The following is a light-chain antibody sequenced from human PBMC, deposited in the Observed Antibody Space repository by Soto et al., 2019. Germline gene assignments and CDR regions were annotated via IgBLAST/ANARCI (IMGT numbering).Light chain of an antibody. CDR2: DAS. CDR3: KHYHESPYT. V-gene: IGKV3-15*01. Sequence: EIVMTQSPATLSVSPGERATLSCRSSQSVTYKLAWYQQKPGQAPRLLMYDASTRATGVPATFSGSGSGTEFTLTISSLQSEDLAVYYCKHYHESPYTFGQGTKLEIK. J-gene: IGKJ2*01. CDR1: QSVTYK.